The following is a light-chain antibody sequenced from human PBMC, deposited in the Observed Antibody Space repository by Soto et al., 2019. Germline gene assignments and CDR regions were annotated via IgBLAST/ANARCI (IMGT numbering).Light chain of an antibody. Sequence: QSVLTQPASVSGSLGQSITISCTGTSSDVGGYNYVSWYQQQPGKAPKFMIYDVTNRPSGVSNRFSGSKSGNTASLTISGLQAEDEADYYCCSYTTSNTRQIVFGTGTKVTVL. J-gene: IGLJ1*01. CDR1: SSDVGGYNY. CDR2: DVT. CDR3: CSYTTSNTRQIV. V-gene: IGLV2-14*01.